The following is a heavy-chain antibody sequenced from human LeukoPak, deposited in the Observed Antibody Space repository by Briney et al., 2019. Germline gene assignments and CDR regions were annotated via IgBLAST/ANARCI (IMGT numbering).Heavy chain of an antibody. CDR2: IYTSGST. D-gene: IGHD3-3*01. V-gene: IGHV4-4*07. CDR1: GVSISSYY. J-gene: IGHJ4*02. CDR3: ARDSVLRFLEWSHFDY. Sequence: PSETLSLTCTVSGVSISSYYWSWIRQPAGKGLEWIGRIYTSGSTNYNPSLKSRVTMSVDTSKNQFSLKLSSVTAADTAVYYCARDSVLRFLEWSHFDYWGQGTLVTVSS.